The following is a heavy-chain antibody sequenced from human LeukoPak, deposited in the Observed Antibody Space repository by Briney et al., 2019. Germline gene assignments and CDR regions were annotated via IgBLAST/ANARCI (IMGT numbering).Heavy chain of an antibody. CDR1: GFTFSTYA. D-gene: IGHD3-16*01. V-gene: IGHV3-23*01. CDR2: ISGSGAHT. J-gene: IGHJ3*01. CDR3: AKDTWGFASAFDV. Sequence: GGSLRLSCAASGFTFSTYAMSWVRQAPGKGLEWVSAISGSGAHTYYADSVEGRFTASRDNSQNTLYLQMNSLRAEDTAVYYCAKDTWGFASAFDVWGQGTMVSVSS.